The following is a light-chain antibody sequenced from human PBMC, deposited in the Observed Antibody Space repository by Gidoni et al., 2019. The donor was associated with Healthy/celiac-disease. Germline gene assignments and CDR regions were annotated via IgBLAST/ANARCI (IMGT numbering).Light chain of an antibody. V-gene: IGKV4-1*01. CDR3: QRYYSTPPT. J-gene: IGKJ4*01. Sequence: IVMTQSPDSLAVSLGERATINCKSSQSGLYMPNNKNYLAWHQQKPAHPPKLLIYWASTRESGVPDRFSGSGSGTDFTLTISSLQAEDVAVYYCQRYYSTPPTFGGGTKVEIK. CDR1: QSGLYMPNNKNY. CDR2: WAS.